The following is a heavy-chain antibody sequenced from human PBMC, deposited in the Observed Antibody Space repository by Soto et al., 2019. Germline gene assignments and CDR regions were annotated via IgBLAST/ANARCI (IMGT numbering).Heavy chain of an antibody. V-gene: IGHV3-7*01. D-gene: IGHD3-3*01. CDR1: GFTFSSYS. Sequence: GGSLRVSCAAAGFTFSSYSMNWVRQAPGKGLEWVANIKQDGSEKYYVDSVKGRFTISRDNAKKSLYLQMNSLRAEDTAVYYCAIMIFGLGTDHWGQGTLVTVSS. CDR2: IKQDGSEK. CDR3: AIMIFGLGTDH. J-gene: IGHJ5*02.